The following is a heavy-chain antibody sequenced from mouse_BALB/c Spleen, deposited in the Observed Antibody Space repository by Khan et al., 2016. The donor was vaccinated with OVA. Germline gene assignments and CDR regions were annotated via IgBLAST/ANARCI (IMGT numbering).Heavy chain of an antibody. D-gene: IGHD1-1*01. Sequence: VKLLESGAELAKPGASVKMSCKASGYTFTNYWMHWVKQRPGQGLEWIGYVNPSTGYTEYNQKFKDKATLTADKSSSTAYMQLSSLTSEDSAVYYCVNNGSSSAWFTYWGQGTLVTVSA. J-gene: IGHJ3*01. CDR3: VNNGSSSAWFTY. CDR1: GYTFTNYW. CDR2: VNPSTGYT. V-gene: IGHV1-7*01.